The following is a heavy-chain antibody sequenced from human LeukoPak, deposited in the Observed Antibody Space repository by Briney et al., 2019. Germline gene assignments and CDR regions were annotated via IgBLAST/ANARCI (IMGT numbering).Heavy chain of an antibody. CDR2: IYYSGST. CDR1: GGSIRTYY. Sequence: SETLSLTCSVSGGSIRTYYWSWIRQPPGKGLEWIGYIYYSGSTNYNPSLKSRVTISVDTSKNQFSLRLSSVTAADTAVYYCARVRNWDGSGNYYASGGYYYYMDVWGKGTTVTVSS. J-gene: IGHJ6*03. D-gene: IGHD3-10*01. V-gene: IGHV4-59*01. CDR3: ARVRNWDGSGNYYASGGYYYYMDV.